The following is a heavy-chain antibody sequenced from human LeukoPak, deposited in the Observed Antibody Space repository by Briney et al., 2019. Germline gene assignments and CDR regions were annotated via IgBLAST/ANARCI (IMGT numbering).Heavy chain of an antibody. CDR1: GFTVSSNY. CDR2: IYSGGST. V-gene: IGHV3-53*01. D-gene: IGHD2-21*02. Sequence: GGSLRLSCAASGFTVSSNYMSWVRQAPGKGLEWVSVIYSGGSTYYADSVKGRFTISRDNSKNTLYLQMNSLRAEDTAVYYCARDESDEGWFDPWGQGTLVTVSS. J-gene: IGHJ5*02. CDR3: ARDESDEGWFDP.